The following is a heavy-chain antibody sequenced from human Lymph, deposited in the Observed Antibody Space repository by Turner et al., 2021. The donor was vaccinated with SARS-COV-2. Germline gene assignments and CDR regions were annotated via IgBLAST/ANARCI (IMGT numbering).Heavy chain of an antibody. D-gene: IGHD5-18*01. Sequence: QVQLQESGPGLVKPSETLSLTCTGSGGSVTSSSYYWGWFRQPPGKGLEWIGNIYSSGSTYYNPSIKSRVTISVDTSNNQFSLKLSSVTAADTAVYYCARQGWLLAYFDYWSHGTLVTVSS. V-gene: IGHV4-39*01. CDR1: GGSVTSSSYY. J-gene: IGHJ4*01. CDR3: ARQGWLLAYFDY. CDR2: IYSSGST.